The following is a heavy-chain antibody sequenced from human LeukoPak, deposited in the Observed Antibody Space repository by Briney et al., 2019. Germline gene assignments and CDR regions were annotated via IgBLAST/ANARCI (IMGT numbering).Heavy chain of an antibody. CDR2: IYYSGST. D-gene: IGHD3-10*01. Sequence: PSETLSLTCTVSGGSISSYYWSWIRQPPGKGLEWIGYIYYSGSTNYNPSLKSRVTISVDTSKNQFSLQLTSVTAADTAVYHCARGFGAGNYYYGWFDPWGQGALVTVSS. CDR1: GGSISSYY. V-gene: IGHV4-59*08. J-gene: IGHJ5*02. CDR3: ARGFGAGNYYYGWFDP.